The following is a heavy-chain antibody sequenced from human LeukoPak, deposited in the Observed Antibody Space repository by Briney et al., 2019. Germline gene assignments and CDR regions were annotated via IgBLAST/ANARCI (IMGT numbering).Heavy chain of an antibody. V-gene: IGHV3-9*01. CDR2: INWNGGGT. CDR3: AKHMRATNTYSFFGLDV. J-gene: IGHJ6*02. CDR1: GFTFKDYG. Sequence: PGGSLRLSCAATGFTFKDYGMHWVRQPPGKGLEWVSSINWNGGGTDYADSVKGRFTISRDNAKNSLYLQLSSLRPEDTALYYCAKHMRATNTYSFFGLDVWARGPRSPSP. D-gene: IGHD1-26*01.